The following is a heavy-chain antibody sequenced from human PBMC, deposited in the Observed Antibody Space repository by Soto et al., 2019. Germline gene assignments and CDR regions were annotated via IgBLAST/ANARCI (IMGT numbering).Heavy chain of an antibody. V-gene: IGHV3-23*01. CDR3: AKDRHVDTAMVTDVGFDY. D-gene: IGHD5-18*01. CDR2: ISGSGGST. CDR1: GFTFSSYA. J-gene: IGHJ4*02. Sequence: GGSLRLSCAASGFTFSSYAMSWVRQAPGKGLEWVSAISGSGGSTYYADSVKGRFTISRDNSKNTLYLQMNSLRAEDTAVYYCAKDRHVDTAMVTDVGFDYWGQGTLVTVSS.